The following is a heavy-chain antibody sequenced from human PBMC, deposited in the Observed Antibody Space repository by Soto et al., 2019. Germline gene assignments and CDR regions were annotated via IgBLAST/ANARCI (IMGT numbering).Heavy chain of an antibody. Sequence: GGSLRLSCAASGFTFSDYYMSWIRQAPGKGLEWVSYISSSGSTIYYADSVKGRFTISRDNAKNSLYLQINSLRAEDTAVYYCARDVGIAVAVTWFDPWGQGTLVTVSS. CDR2: ISSSGSTI. D-gene: IGHD6-19*01. V-gene: IGHV3-11*01. J-gene: IGHJ5*02. CDR3: ARDVGIAVAVTWFDP. CDR1: GFTFSDYY.